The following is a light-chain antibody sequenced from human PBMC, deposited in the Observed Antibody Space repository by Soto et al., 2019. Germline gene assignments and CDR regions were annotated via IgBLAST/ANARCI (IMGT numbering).Light chain of an antibody. V-gene: IGLV4-69*01. CDR3: QTWGTGV. CDR2: LNSDGSH. Sequence: QPVLTQSPSASASLGASVTLTCTLSSGHSSYAIAWHQQQPEKGPRYLMKLNSDGSHSKGDGIPDRFSGSSSGAERYLTISRLQSEDEADYYCQTWGTGVFGGGTKVTVL. J-gene: IGLJ2*01. CDR1: SGHSSYA.